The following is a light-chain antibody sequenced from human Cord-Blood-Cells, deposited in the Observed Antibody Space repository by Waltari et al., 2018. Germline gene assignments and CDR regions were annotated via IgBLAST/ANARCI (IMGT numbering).Light chain of an antibody. CDR1: NIGSKS. V-gene: IGLV3-21*04. CDR2: YDS. Sequence: SYVLPQPPSVSVAPGKTARITCGGNNIGSKSVNWYQQKPGQAPVLVIYYDSDRPSGIPERFSGSNSGNTATLTISRVEAGDEADYYCQVWDSSSDQPVFGGGTKLTVL. CDR3: QVWDSSSDQPV. J-gene: IGLJ3*02.